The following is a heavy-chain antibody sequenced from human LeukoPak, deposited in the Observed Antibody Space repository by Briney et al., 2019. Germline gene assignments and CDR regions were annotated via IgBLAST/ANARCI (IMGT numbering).Heavy chain of an antibody. D-gene: IGHD4-17*01. CDR3: AKEAHRLRPDAFDI. CDR2: ISWNSGSI. Sequence: PGGSLRLSCAASGFTFSSYSMNWVRQAPGKGLEWVSGISWNSGSIGYADSVKGRFTISRDNAKNSLYLQMNSLRAEDMALYYCAKEAHRLRPDAFDIWGQGTMVTVSS. J-gene: IGHJ3*02. CDR1: GFTFSSYS. V-gene: IGHV3-9*03.